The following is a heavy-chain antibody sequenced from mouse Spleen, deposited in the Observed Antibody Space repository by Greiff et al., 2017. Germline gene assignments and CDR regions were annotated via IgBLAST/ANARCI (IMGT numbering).Heavy chain of an antibody. D-gene: IGHD1-1*01. CDR2: INPNYGTT. CDR3: ARGDYYGSSYNWYFDV. V-gene: IGHV1-39*01. CDR1: GYSFTDYN. J-gene: IGHJ1*01. Sequence: EVQLVESGPELVKPGASVKISCKASGYSFTDYNMNWVKQSNGKSLEWIGVINPNYGTTSYNQKFKGKATLTVDQSSSTAYMQLNSLTSEDSAVYYCARGDYYGSSYNWYFDVWGAGTTVTVSS.